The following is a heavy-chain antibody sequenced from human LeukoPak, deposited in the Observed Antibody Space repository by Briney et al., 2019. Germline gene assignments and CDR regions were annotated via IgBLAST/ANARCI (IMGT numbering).Heavy chain of an antibody. Sequence: ASVKVSCKASRYTFTGYFMHWVRQAPGQGLEWMGWINPNSGGTNYAQKFQGRVTMTRDTSISTAYMELSRLRSDDTAVYYCARGYCTNGVCYGAGYWGQGTLVTVSS. CDR1: RYTFTGYF. D-gene: IGHD2-8*01. CDR2: INPNSGGT. V-gene: IGHV1-2*02. CDR3: ARGYCTNGVCYGAGY. J-gene: IGHJ4*02.